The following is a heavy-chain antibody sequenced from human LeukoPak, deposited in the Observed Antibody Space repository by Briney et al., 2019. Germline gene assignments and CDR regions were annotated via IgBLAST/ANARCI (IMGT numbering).Heavy chain of an antibody. CDR3: ARNWNDVLHY. Sequence: PGGSLRLSCAASGFTFSDYQMSWTRQAPGKGLEWVSYITSRSSYTYYADSVKGRFTISRDNAKNSLYLQMNSLRADDTAVYYCARNWNDVLHYWGQGTLVTVSS. CDR1: GFTFSDYQ. V-gene: IGHV3-11*03. J-gene: IGHJ4*02. D-gene: IGHD1-1*01. CDR2: ITSRSSYT.